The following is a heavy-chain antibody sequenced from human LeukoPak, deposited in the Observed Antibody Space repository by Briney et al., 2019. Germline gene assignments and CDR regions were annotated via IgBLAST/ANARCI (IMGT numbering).Heavy chain of an antibody. Sequence: GGSLRLSCAASGFTFSSYGMHWVRQAPGKGLEWVAFIRYDGSNKYYADSVKGRFTISRDNAKNSLYLQMNSLRAEDTAVYYCAREGFYVWGSYRHYFDYWGQGTLATVSS. CDR1: GFTFSSYG. J-gene: IGHJ4*02. CDR3: AREGFYVWGSYRHYFDY. D-gene: IGHD3-16*02. V-gene: IGHV3-30*02. CDR2: IRYDGSNK.